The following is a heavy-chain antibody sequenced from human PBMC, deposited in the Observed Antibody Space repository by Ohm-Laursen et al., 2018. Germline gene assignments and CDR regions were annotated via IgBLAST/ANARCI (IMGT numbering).Heavy chain of an antibody. CDR2: MNPNSHNT. J-gene: IGHJ5*02. Sequence: SSVKVSCKASGYTFSSYDIIWVRQASGQGPEWMGWMNPNSHNTGYARKFRGRVSMTSDSSISTAYMELYSLTSEDTATYYCARAVRYQLLSDPWGQGTLVTVSS. CDR3: ARAVRYQLLSDP. V-gene: IGHV1-8*01. CDR1: GYTFSSYD. D-gene: IGHD4-23*01.